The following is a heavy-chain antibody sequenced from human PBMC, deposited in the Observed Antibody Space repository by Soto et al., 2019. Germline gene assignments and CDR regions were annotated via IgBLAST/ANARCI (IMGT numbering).Heavy chain of an antibody. J-gene: IGHJ4*02. CDR3: ARESEADEFFDY. CDR1: GGSISSYY. CDR2: IYYSGST. V-gene: IGHV4-59*01. Sequence: SETLSLTCTVSGGSISSYYWSWIRQPPGKGLEWIGYIYYSGSTNYNPSLKSRVTISVDTSKNQFSLKLSSVTAADTAVYYCARESEADEFFDYWGPGTLVTVSS. D-gene: IGHD3-3*01.